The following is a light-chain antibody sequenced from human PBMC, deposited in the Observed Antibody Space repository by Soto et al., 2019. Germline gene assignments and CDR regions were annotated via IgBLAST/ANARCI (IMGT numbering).Light chain of an antibody. CDR2: GAS. Sequence: EIVMTQSPATLSVSPGERATLSCRASQSVSSSYLAWYQQKPGQAPRLLIYGASSRATGIPDRFSGSGSGTDFTLTISRLEPADFGLYYCQQRLNWPPGFGQVNKVAIK. CDR3: QQRLNWPPG. V-gene: IGKV3D-20*02. J-gene: IGKJ1*01. CDR1: QSVSSSY.